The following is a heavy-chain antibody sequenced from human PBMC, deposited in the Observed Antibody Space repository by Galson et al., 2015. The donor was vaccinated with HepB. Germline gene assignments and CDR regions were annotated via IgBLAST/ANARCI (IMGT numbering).Heavy chain of an antibody. D-gene: IGHD4-17*01. J-gene: IGHJ4*02. CDR2: IDSSSKYT. CDR3: ARNDHDDYGVDN. CDR1: GFTFSTYS. V-gene: IGHV3-21*01. Sequence: SLRLSCAASGFTFSTYSMNWVRQAPGKGLEWVSSIDSSSKYTYYAGSVKGRFTISRDNAKNSLYLQMNSLRAEDTAVYYCARNDHDDYGVDNWGQGTLVTVSS.